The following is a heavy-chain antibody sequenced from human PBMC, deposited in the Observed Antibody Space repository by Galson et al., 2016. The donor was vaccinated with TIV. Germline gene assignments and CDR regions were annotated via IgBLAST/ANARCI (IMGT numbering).Heavy chain of an antibody. D-gene: IGHD3-22*01. CDR3: ARDLADNSDYYPTPFDF. Sequence: SLRLSCAASGFMFNDYGMHWVRQAPGKGLEWVSSISWNSGRVGYADSVEGRFTISRDNAKNSLYLQMNSLRAEDTAVYYCARDLADNSDYYPTPFDFWGQGTLVTVSS. CDR2: ISWNSGRV. J-gene: IGHJ4*02. CDR1: GFMFNDYG. V-gene: IGHV3-9*01.